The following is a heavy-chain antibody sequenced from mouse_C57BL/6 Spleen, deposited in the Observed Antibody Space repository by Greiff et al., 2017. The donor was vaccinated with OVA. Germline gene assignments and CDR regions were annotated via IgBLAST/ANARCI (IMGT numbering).Heavy chain of an antibody. CDR3: AKSYYYGSSYGYFDV. CDR2: IDPEDGET. Sequence: VQLQQSGAELVKPGASVKLSCTASGFNIKDYYMHWVKQRTEQGLEWIGRIDPEDGETKYAPKFQGKAPITADTSSNTAYLQHSSLTSDDTAVYYCAKSYYYGSSYGYFDVWGTGTTVTVSS. CDR1: GFNIKDYY. J-gene: IGHJ1*03. V-gene: IGHV14-2*01. D-gene: IGHD1-1*01.